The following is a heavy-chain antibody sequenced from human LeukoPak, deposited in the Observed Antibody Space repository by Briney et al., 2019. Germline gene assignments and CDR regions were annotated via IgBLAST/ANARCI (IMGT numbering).Heavy chain of an antibody. Sequence: RSGGSLRLSCAASGFTFSSYWMNWVRQAPGKGLEWVSSISSFGSYIYYADSVKGRFTISRDNSKNTLYLQMNSLRAEDMAVYYCAKDLVPRGVTPHYFDYWGQGTLVTVSS. V-gene: IGHV3-23*01. CDR3: AKDLVPRGVTPHYFDY. CDR2: ISSFGSYI. D-gene: IGHD2-8*01. J-gene: IGHJ4*02. CDR1: GFTFSSYW.